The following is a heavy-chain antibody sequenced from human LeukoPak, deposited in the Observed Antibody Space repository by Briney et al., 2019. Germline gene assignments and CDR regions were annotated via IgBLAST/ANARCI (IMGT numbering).Heavy chain of an antibody. CDR1: GYTFTSYY. D-gene: IGHD3-22*01. CDR3: ARYREDVIVLDGARYNWFDP. Sequence: ASVKVSCKASGYTFTSYYMHWVRQAPGQGLEWMGIINPSGGSTSYAQKFQGRVTMTRDMSTSTVYMELSSLRSEDPAVYYCARYREDVIVLDGARYNWFDPWGQGTLVTVSS. CDR2: INPSGGST. V-gene: IGHV1-46*01. J-gene: IGHJ5*02.